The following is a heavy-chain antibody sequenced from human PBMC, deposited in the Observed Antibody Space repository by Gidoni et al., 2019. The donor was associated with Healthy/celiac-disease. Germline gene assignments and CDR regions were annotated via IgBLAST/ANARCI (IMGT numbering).Heavy chain of an antibody. CDR1: GFTFSSYA. D-gene: IGHD3-22*01. Sequence: EVQLLESGGGLVQPGGSLRLSCAASGFTFSSYAMSWVSQAPGKGLEWFSAISGSGGSTYYADSVKCRFTISRDNSKNTLYLQMNSLRAEDTAVYYCAKDMYYYDSRLGFDYWGQGTLVTVSS. CDR2: ISGSGGST. J-gene: IGHJ4*02. V-gene: IGHV3-23*01. CDR3: AKDMYYYDSRLGFDY.